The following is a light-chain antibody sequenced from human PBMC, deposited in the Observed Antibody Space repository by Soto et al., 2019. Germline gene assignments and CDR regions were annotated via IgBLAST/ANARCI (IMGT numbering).Light chain of an antibody. Sequence: QSVLTQPPSVSAAPGQKLTISCSGSSSNIGNNYVSWYQQVPGTAPKLLIYDNNKRPSGNPDRFSGSKSGTSATLGISGLQTGDEADYYCGTWDSSLSVHVFGTGTKVTVL. CDR3: GTWDSSLSVHV. CDR1: SSNIGNNY. CDR2: DNN. J-gene: IGLJ1*01. V-gene: IGLV1-51*01.